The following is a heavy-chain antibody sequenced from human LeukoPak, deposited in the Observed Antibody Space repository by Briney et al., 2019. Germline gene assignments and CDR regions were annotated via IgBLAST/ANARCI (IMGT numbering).Heavy chain of an antibody. CDR3: ARDNEGAYSYGSQQGASDI. Sequence: GGSLRLSCAASGFSVSSNYMSWVRQAPGKGLEWVSVIYSGGSTYYADSVKGRFTISRDNSKNMLYLQMNSLRAEDTAVYYCARDNEGAYSYGSQQGASDIWGQGTMVIVSS. CDR1: GFSVSSNY. D-gene: IGHD5-18*01. CDR2: IYSGGST. J-gene: IGHJ3*02. V-gene: IGHV3-66*01.